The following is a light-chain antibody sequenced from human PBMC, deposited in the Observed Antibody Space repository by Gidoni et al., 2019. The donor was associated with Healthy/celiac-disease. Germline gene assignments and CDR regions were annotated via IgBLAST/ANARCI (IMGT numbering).Light chain of an antibody. CDR2: GNN. CDR1: SSNIGAGYD. J-gene: IGLJ1*01. CDR3: QSYDSSLSGSYV. V-gene: IGLV1-40*01. Sequence: QSVLTQPPSVSGALGQRVTISCTGSSSNIGAGYDVHWYQQLPGTAPKLLIYGNNNRPSGVPDRFSVSKSGTSASLAITGLQAEDEADYYCQSYDSSLSGSYVFGTGTKVTVL.